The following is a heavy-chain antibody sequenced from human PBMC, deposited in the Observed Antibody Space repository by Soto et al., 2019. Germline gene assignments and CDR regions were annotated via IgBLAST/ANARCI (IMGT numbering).Heavy chain of an antibody. J-gene: IGHJ4*01. CDR1: GFSFKNAW. D-gene: IGHD3-10*01. CDR3: TGLSFWEIYNY. CDR2: IKNKNDGGTK. Sequence: EVELVESGGGLVKPGGSLTLSCAATGFSFKNAWMNWVRQAPGKGLEWVGRIKNKNDGGTKDYAAFAKGRFTISRASSENTLYLHMNGLKSEDTGVYFCTGLSFWEIYNYWGQGSLVTVSS. V-gene: IGHV3-15*07.